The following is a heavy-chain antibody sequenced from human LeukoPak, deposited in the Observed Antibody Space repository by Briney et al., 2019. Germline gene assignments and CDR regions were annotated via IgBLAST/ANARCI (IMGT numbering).Heavy chain of an antibody. CDR1: GIAFSSYW. Sequence: GGSLRLSCAASGIAFSSYWMHWVRQAPGKGLEWVSAINGSGGSTYYADSVKGRFTISRDNSKNTLYLQMNSLRAEDTAVYYCAKDPDWFDPWGQGTLVTVSS. CDR2: INGSGGST. V-gene: IGHV3-23*01. J-gene: IGHJ5*02. CDR3: AKDPDWFDP.